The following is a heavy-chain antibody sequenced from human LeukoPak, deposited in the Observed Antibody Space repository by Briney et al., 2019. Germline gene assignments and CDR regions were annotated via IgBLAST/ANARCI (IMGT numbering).Heavy chain of an antibody. J-gene: IGHJ4*02. CDR3: ARRYSSGPSDY. CDR2: IYPGDSDT. Sequence: GDSLKISCKGSGYSYTGYWIGWVRQMPGKGLEWMGIIYPGDSDTRYRPSFQGQVTISADKSISTAYLQWSSLKASDTAMYYCARRYSSGPSDYWGQGTLVTVSS. D-gene: IGHD6-19*01. CDR1: GYSYTGYW. V-gene: IGHV5-51*01.